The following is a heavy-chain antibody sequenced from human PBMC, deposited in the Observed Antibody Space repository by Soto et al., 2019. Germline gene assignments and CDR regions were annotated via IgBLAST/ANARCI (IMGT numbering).Heavy chain of an antibody. CDR3: ARGWIVVGYYYYGMDV. CDR2: ISYDGSNK. D-gene: IGHD2-21*01. Sequence: QVQLVESGGGVVQPGRSLRLSCAASGFTFSSYAMHWVRQAPGKGLEWVAVISYDGSNKYYADSVKGRFTISRDNSKNQLYLQMNSLRAEDTAVYYCARGWIVVGYYYYGMDVWGQGTTVTVSS. CDR1: GFTFSSYA. J-gene: IGHJ6*02. V-gene: IGHV3-30-3*01.